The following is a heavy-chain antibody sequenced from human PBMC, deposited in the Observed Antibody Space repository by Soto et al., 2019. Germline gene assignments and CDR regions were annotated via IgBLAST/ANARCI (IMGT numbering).Heavy chain of an antibody. J-gene: IGHJ4*02. D-gene: IGHD6-6*01. Sequence: EVQLLESGGGLVQPGGSLRLSCAASGFTFGSYAMSWVRQAPGKGLEWVSAISGSGGSTYYADSVKGRFTISRDNSKNSLYLQMNRLRAGDTAVYYCAKSRPYSSSSGWVDYWGQGTLVTVSS. V-gene: IGHV3-23*01. CDR1: GFTFGSYA. CDR2: ISGSGGST. CDR3: AKSRPYSSSSGWVDY.